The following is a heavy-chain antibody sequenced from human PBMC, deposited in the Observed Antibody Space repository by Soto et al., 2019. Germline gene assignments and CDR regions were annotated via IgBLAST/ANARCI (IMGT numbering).Heavy chain of an antibody. CDR3: ARIYGTGSLNWFDP. Sequence: EVQLVESGGGLVQPGGSLRLSCAASGFFFSSYDMNWVRQAPGKGLEWVSYISSGSGNILYADSVKGRFTISRDNAKNSLYLQMNSLRAEDTAVYYCARIYGTGSLNWFDPWGQGTLFTVSS. J-gene: IGHJ5*02. V-gene: IGHV3-48*04. CDR1: GFFFSSYD. D-gene: IGHD3-10*01. CDR2: ISSGSGNI.